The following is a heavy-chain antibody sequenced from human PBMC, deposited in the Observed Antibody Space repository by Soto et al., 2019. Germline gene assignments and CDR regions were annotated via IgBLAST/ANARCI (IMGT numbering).Heavy chain of an antibody. CDR2: IYYSGST. Sequence: QVQLQESGPGLVKPSETLSLTCTVSGGSVSSGSYYWSWIRQPPGKGLEWIGYIYYSGSTNYNPSLKSRVTISVDTSKNQFSLKLSSVTAADKAVYYCARARGYCSSTSCYYYYYYGMDVWGQGTTVTVSS. J-gene: IGHJ6*02. CDR3: ARARGYCSSTSCYYYYYYGMDV. D-gene: IGHD2-2*01. V-gene: IGHV4-61*01. CDR1: GGSVSSGSYY.